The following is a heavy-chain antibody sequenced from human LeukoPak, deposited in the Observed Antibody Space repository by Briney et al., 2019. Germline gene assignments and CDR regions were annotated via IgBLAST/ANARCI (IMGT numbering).Heavy chain of an antibody. J-gene: IGHJ5*02. D-gene: IGHD2-2*01. V-gene: IGHV4-34*01. Sequence: PSETLSPTCAVYGGSFSGYYWSWIRQPPGKGLEWIGEINHSGSTNYNPSLKSRVTISVDTSKNQFSLKLSSVTAADTAVYYCARVAKEYCSSTSCYGFDPWGQGTLVTVSS. CDR2: INHSGST. CDR3: ARVAKEYCSSTSCYGFDP. CDR1: GGSFSGYY.